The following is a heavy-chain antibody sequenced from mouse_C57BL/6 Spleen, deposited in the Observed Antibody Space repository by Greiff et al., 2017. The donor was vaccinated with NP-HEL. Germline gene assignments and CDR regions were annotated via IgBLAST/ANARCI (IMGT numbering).Heavy chain of an antibody. CDR3: TRDPYSDAMDY. CDR2: ISSGGDYI. V-gene: IGHV5-9-1*02. Sequence: EVMLVESGEGLVKPGGSLKLSCAASGFTFSSYAMSWVRQTPEKRLEWVAYISSGGDYIYYADTVKGRFTFSRDNARNTLYLQMSSLKSEDTAMYYCTRDPYSDAMDYWGQGTSVTVSS. CDR1: GFTFSSYA. D-gene: IGHD2-10*01. J-gene: IGHJ4*01.